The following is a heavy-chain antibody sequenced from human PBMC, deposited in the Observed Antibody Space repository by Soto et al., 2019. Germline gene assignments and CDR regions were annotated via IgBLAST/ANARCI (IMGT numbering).Heavy chain of an antibody. CDR3: ASWSLYGSGSYPVDY. CDR1: GGTFSNHL. V-gene: IGHV1-69*06. CDR2: IIPLFGTL. D-gene: IGHD3-10*01. Sequence: SVKVSCKASGGTFSNHLISWVRQAPGQGLEWMGTIIPLFGTLNYAQKLQGRVTLSADRSTSTAYMELSSLRSDDTAVYYCASWSLYGSGSYPVDYWGQGTLVTVSS. J-gene: IGHJ4*01.